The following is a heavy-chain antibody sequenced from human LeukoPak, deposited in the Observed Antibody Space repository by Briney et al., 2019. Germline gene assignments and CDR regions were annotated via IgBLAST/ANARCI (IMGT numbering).Heavy chain of an antibody. CDR3: ARTRGLGGWTFFDY. V-gene: IGHV4-39*01. J-gene: IGHJ4*02. CDR2: IYYSGST. CDR1: GGSISSSSYY. Sequence: PSETLSLTCTVSGGSISSSSYYWGWIRQPPGKGLEWIGSIYYSGSTYYNPSLKSRVTISVDTSKNQFSLKLSSVTAADTAVYYCARTRGLGGWTFFDYWGQGTLVTVSS. D-gene: IGHD3-16*01.